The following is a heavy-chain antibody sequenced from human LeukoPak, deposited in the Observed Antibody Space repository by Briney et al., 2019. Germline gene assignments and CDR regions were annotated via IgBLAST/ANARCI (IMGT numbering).Heavy chain of an antibody. J-gene: IGHJ6*03. Sequence: SETLSLTCNVSGDSISSYYWTWIRQPPGKGLEWIGEINHSGSTNYNPSLKSRVTISVDTSKNQFSLKLSSVTAADTAVYYCARVICITGTYYYYYYYMDVWGKGTTVTVSS. V-gene: IGHV4-34*01. CDR3: ARVICITGTYYYYYYYMDV. CDR2: INHSGST. D-gene: IGHD1/OR15-1a*01. CDR1: GDSISSYY.